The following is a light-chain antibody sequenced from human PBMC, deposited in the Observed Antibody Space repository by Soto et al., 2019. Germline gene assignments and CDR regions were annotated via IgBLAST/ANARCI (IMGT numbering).Light chain of an antibody. V-gene: IGKV3-20*01. CDR2: GAS. Sequence: EIVLTQSPDTLSLSPGDRATLSCRASQSVSSSYLAWYQQKPGQAPRLLIYGASSRATGIPARFSGSGSGTDFSLTISRLEPEDFAVYYCQQYGSLPQTFGQGTEVEIK. J-gene: IGKJ1*01. CDR1: QSVSSSY. CDR3: QQYGSLPQT.